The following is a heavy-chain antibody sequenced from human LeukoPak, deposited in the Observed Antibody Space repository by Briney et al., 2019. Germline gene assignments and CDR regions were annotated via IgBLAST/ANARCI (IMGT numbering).Heavy chain of an antibody. CDR1: GFTFSNYA. CDR3: GRQVAPGQWLVNL. Sequence: GGSLRLSCVASGFTFSNYAIHWVRRPPGKGLEWVAVMSTDGSLQYYANSVKGRFTISRDNYKSTLFLQMNSLSAADTAVYYCGRQVAPGQWLVNLWGQGTLVTVPS. J-gene: IGHJ5*02. CDR2: MSTDGSLQ. D-gene: IGHD6-19*01. V-gene: IGHV3-30*01.